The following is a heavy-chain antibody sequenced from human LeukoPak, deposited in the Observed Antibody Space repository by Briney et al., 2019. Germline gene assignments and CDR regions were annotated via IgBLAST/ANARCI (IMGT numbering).Heavy chain of an antibody. CDR1: GFTVSSNY. CDR3: ARDQSTWFDP. Sequence: GGSLRLSCAASGFTVSSNYMSWVRQAPGMGLEWVSVIYSGGSTYYADSVKGRFTISRDNSKNTLYLQMNSLRAEDTAVYYCARDQSTWFDPWGQGTLVTVSS. V-gene: IGHV3-53*01. J-gene: IGHJ5*02. CDR2: IYSGGST. D-gene: IGHD2-2*01.